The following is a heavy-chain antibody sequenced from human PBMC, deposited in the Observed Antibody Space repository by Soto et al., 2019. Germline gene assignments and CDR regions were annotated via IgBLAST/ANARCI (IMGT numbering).Heavy chain of an antibody. D-gene: IGHD3-16*01. V-gene: IGHV1-3*01. CDR2: INVGDDKT. CDR3: ARAEYDYTWGSYDPFAQ. CDR1: GKSFDNFA. J-gene: IGHJ4*02. Sequence: QVQLVQSGAEVKKPGASVRLSCKVSGKSFDNFAVHWVRQTPGQRPEWMGRINVGDDKTKYSEKFQGRVIVSYDTSATTAYMELRALSSEDTAVYYCARAEYDYTWGSYDPFAQWAQGAQVTVAS.